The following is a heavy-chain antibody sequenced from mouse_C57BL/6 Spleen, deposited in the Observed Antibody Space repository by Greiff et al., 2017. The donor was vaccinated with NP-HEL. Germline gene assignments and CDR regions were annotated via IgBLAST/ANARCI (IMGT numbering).Heavy chain of an antibody. Sequence: VQLQQSGPVLVKPGASVKMSCKASGYTFTDYYMNWVKQSHGKSLEWIGVINPYNGGTSYNQKFKGKATLTVDKSSSTAYMELNSLTSEDSAVYYGARSDYGSSYHWYFDVWGTGTTVTFSS. V-gene: IGHV1-19*01. CDR1: GYTFTDYY. CDR3: ARSDYGSSYHWYFDV. J-gene: IGHJ1*03. D-gene: IGHD1-1*01. CDR2: INPYNGGT.